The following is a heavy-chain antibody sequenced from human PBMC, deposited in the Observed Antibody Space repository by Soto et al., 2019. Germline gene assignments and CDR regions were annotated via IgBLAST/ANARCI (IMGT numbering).Heavy chain of an antibody. CDR1: GDTDTNYV. CDR3: EAEMTFGKLSVV. CDR2: IFPKFGTT. J-gene: IGHJ6*02. V-gene: IGHV1-69*13. D-gene: IGHD3-16*02. Sequence: ASVKVSCKASGDTDTNYVISWVRQAPGQGLEWMGGIFPKFGTTYSAQKLQDRLTITADESTSTVYMRLSSLRLDDTAVYYCEAEMTFGKLSVVWGQGTTVTVSS.